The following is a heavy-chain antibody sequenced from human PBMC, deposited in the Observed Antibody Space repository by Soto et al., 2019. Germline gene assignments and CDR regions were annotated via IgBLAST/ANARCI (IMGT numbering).Heavy chain of an antibody. J-gene: IGHJ4*02. CDR3: ARSVEGHFDY. D-gene: IGHD6-19*01. CDR1: GFRFSIYS. CDR2: ITSDTKTI. Sequence: EVQLVESGGGLVQPGGSLRLSCAASGFRFSIYSMNWVRQAPGKGLEWSAYITSDTKTIKYADSVKGRFTISRDNDKNSVYLQMNSLRDEDTAVYYCARSVEGHFDYWGQGTVVTVSA. V-gene: IGHV3-48*02.